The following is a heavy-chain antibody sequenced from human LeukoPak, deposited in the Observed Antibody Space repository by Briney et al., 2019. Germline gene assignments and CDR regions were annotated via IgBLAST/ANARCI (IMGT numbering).Heavy chain of an antibody. CDR2: IYTSGST. J-gene: IGHJ6*03. CDR1: GGSISSYY. V-gene: IGHV4-4*07. D-gene: IGHD6-6*01. Sequence: PSETLSLTCTVSGGSISSYYWSWIRQPAGKGLEWIGRIYTSGSTNYNPSLKSRVTMSVDTSKNQFSLKLSSVTAADTAVYYCARARLELVLNYYYMDVWGKGTTVTVSS. CDR3: ARARLELVLNYYYMDV.